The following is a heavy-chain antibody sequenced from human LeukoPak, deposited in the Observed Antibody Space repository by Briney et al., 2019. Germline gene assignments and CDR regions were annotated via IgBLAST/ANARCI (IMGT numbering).Heavy chain of an antibody. CDR3: AKENWYFDL. CDR1: GFTFSDSA. V-gene: IGHV3-23*01. J-gene: IGHJ2*01. CDR2: ISGSGDTT. Sequence: GGSLRLSCAASGFTFSDSAMSWVRQTPGKGLEWVSVISGSGDTTYYADSVKGRFTISRDNSKNTLYLQMNSLRAEDTAVYYCAKENWYFDLWGRGTLVTVSS.